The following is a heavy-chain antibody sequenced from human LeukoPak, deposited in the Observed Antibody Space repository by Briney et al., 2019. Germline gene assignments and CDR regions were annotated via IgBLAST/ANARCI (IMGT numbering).Heavy chain of an antibody. CDR2: TYYRSKWYS. CDR3: ARDVATTGWYTFDY. V-gene: IGHV6-1*01. CDR1: GDSVSSINGA. Sequence: SQTLSLTCAISGDSVSSINGAWNWVRQSPSRGLEWLGRTYYRSKWYSDYAVPIQGRISINPDTSKNQFTLHLFSVTPDDTAIYYCARDVATTGWYTFDYWGQGTRVTVSS. J-gene: IGHJ4*02. D-gene: IGHD6-19*01.